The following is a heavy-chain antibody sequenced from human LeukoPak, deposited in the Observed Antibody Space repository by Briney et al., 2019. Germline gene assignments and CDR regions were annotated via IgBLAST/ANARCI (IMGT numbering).Heavy chain of an antibody. CDR2: VNPNSGDT. Sequence: ASVKVSCKASGYTFTGYYLHWVRQAPGQGLEWMGCVNPNSGDTNYAQKFQGSVTMTRDTSISTAYMELSSLRSDDTAVYYCARGVTTVTTYYYYYYMDVWGKGTTVTVSS. D-gene: IGHD4-17*01. CDR1: GYTFTGYY. CDR3: ARGVTTVTTYYYYYYMDV. J-gene: IGHJ6*03. V-gene: IGHV1-2*02.